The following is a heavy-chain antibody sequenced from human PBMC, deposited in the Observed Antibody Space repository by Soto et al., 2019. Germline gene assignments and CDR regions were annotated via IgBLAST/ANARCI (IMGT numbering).Heavy chain of an antibody. CDR1: GGSIRSRGYY. Sequence: QLQLQESGPGLVKPSETLSLTCTVSGGSIRSRGYYWGWIRQPPGKGLEWIGTIYYSGSTYYNPSLKTRVTLSVDTSKNQFSLKLSSVTAADTAVNYCATSNWFDPWGQGTLVTVSS. V-gene: IGHV4-39*01. J-gene: IGHJ5*02. CDR3: ATSNWFDP. CDR2: IYYSGST.